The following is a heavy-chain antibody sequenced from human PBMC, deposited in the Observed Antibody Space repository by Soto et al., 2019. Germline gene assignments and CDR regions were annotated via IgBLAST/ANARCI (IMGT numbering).Heavy chain of an antibody. J-gene: IGHJ6*02. CDR3: ARASKGYYDILTGHYMPYYYYYGMDV. D-gene: IGHD3-9*01. V-gene: IGHV1-69*13. CDR2: IIPIFGTA. Sequence: GASVKVSCKASGGTFSSYAISWVRQAPGQGLEWMGGIIPIFGTANYAQKFQGRVTITADESTSTAYMELSSLRSEDTAVYYCARASKGYYDILTGHYMPYYYYYGMDVWGQGTTVTVSS. CDR1: GGTFSSYA.